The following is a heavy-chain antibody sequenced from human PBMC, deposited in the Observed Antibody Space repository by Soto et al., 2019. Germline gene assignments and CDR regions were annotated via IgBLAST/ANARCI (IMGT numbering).Heavy chain of an antibody. Sequence: KPSETLSLTCAVYGGSFSGYYWSWIRQPPGKGLEWIGEINHSGSTNYNPSLKSRVTISVDTSKNQFSLKLSSVTAADTAVYYCARDRFEWLRLGVAFDIWGQGTMVTVSS. D-gene: IGHD5-12*01. CDR3: ARDRFEWLRLGVAFDI. V-gene: IGHV4-34*01. J-gene: IGHJ3*02. CDR2: INHSGST. CDR1: GGSFSGYY.